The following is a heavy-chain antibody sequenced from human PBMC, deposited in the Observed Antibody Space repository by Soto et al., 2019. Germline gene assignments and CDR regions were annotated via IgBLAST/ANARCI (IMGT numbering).Heavy chain of an antibody. CDR2: IYYAGST. J-gene: IGHJ4*02. D-gene: IGHD5-12*01. Sequence: SETLSLTCTVSDGSMISYYWSWVRQPPGRGLEWIGFIYYAGSTKYNPSLNSRVTISVDTSKNQFSLTVTSVTAADTAVYYCARRVVATDTFDYCGQGSLVTVSS. CDR3: ARRVVATDTFDY. CDR1: DGSMISYY. V-gene: IGHV4-59*08.